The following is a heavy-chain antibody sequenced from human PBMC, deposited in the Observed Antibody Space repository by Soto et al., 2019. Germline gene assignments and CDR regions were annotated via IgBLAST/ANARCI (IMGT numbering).Heavy chain of an antibody. Sequence: SETLSLTCAVYGGSFSGYYWSWIRQPPGKGLEWIGELNHSGSTNYNPSLKSRVTISVDTSKNQFSLKLSSVTAADTAVYYCARVRFLEWLYYYYGMDVWGQGTTITVS. V-gene: IGHV4-34*01. CDR3: ARVRFLEWLYYYYGMDV. D-gene: IGHD3-3*01. J-gene: IGHJ6*02. CDR2: LNHSGST. CDR1: GGSFSGYY.